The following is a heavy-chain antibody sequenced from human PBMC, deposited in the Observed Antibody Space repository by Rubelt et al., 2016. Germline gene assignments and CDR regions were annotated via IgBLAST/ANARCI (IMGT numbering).Heavy chain of an antibody. Sequence: QVQLVQSGAEVKKPGASVTVSCKASGYTFTNYGISWVRQAPGQGLEWMGWTSAYNDNTNYAQKFQGRVTMTTDTSTSTAYMELRSRRSDDTAVYYCARKGYGYGMDVWGQGTTVTVSS. CDR2: TSAYNDNT. J-gene: IGHJ6*02. V-gene: IGHV1-18*01. CDR3: ARKGYGYGMDV. D-gene: IGHD3-16*01. CDR1: GYTFTNYG.